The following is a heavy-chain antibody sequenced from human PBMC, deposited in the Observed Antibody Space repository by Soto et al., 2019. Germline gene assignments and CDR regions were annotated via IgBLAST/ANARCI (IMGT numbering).Heavy chain of an antibody. CDR2: INAGNGNT. CDR3: ARVRSNYGQVYY. V-gene: IGHV1-3*01. CDR1: GYTFTSYA. J-gene: IGHJ4*02. D-gene: IGHD4-4*01. Sequence: QVQLVQSGAEVKKPGASVKVSCKASGYTFTSYAMHWVRQAPGQRLEWMGWINAGNGNTKYSQKFQGRVTITRDTSASTSYMELSSLRSEDTAVYYCARVRSNYGQVYYWGQGTLVTVSS.